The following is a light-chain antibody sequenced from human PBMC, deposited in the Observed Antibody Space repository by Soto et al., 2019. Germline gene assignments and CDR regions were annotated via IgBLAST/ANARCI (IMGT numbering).Light chain of an antibody. Sequence: DIVMTQSPLSLPVTPGEPASISCRSSQSLLHSDGYNYLDWYLQKPGQSPQLLIYLGSNRASGVPDRFSGSGSGTDFTLKISRVEAEDVGVYYCMQGLLNTLTFGTGTKVDIK. J-gene: IGKJ3*01. CDR2: LGS. CDR3: MQGLLNTLT. V-gene: IGKV2-28*01. CDR1: QSLLHSDGYNY.